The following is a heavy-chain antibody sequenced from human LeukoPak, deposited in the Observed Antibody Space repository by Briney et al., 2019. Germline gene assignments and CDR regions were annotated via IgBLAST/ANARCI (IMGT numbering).Heavy chain of an antibody. J-gene: IGHJ4*02. CDR1: GYTFTGYY. CDR2: INPNSGGT. V-gene: IGHV1-2*06. Sequence: ASVKVSCKASGYTFTGYYMHWVRQAPGQGLEWMGRINPNSGGTNYAQKFQGRVTMTRDTSISTAYMELSRLRSDDTAVYYCARASYYCDSSGYSYYFDYWGQGTLVTVSS. D-gene: IGHD3-22*01. CDR3: ARASYYCDSSGYSYYFDY.